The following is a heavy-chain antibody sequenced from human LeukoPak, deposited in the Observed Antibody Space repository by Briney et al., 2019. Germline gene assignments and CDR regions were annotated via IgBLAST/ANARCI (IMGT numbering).Heavy chain of an antibody. CDR2: IYYSGST. D-gene: IGHD3-3*01. CDR1: GGSISSYY. J-gene: IGHJ4*02. Sequence: SETLSLTCTVSGGSISSYYWSWIRQPPGKGLEWIGYIYYSGSTNYNPSLKSRVTISVDTSKNQFSLKLSSVTAADTAVYYCARESNTYYDFWSGNAHFDYWGQGTLVTVSS. V-gene: IGHV4-59*01. CDR3: ARESNTYYDFWSGNAHFDY.